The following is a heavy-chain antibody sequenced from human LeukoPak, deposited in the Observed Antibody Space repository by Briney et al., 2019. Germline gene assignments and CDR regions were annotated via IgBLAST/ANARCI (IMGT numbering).Heavy chain of an antibody. D-gene: IGHD2-15*01. CDR1: GFTLSGNW. Sequence: GGALRLSRVAPGFTLSGNWLSWVRQAPGRGRGWVANIKQDGSEKYFVDSEKGRFTISRDNANNSLYLQMNSLRAEDTAVYYCARDEVMGEHCSGGSCYYYYYYYMDVWGKGTTVTVSS. J-gene: IGHJ6*03. CDR2: IKQDGSEK. CDR3: ARDEVMGEHCSGGSCYYYYYYYMDV. V-gene: IGHV3-7*01.